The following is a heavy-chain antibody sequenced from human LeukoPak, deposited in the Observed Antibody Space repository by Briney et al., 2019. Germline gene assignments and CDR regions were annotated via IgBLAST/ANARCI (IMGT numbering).Heavy chain of an antibody. CDR1: GFTFSSYE. J-gene: IGHJ6*03. Sequence: GSLRLSRAASGFTFSSYEMNWVRQAPGKGLEWVSSITSGSSYIYYADSVKGRFTISRDNAKNSLYLQMNSLRAEDTAVYYCARDPYSGSYGNYYYYFMDVWGKGTTVTISS. V-gene: IGHV3-21*01. CDR2: ITSGSSYI. CDR3: ARDPYSGSYGNYYYYFMDV. D-gene: IGHD1-26*01.